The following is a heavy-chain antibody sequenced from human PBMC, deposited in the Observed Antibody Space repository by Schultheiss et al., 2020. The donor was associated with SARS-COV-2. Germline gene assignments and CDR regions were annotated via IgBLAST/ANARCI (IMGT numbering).Heavy chain of an antibody. CDR2: IYTTGST. Sequence: SQTLSLTCTVSGGSISNYYWSWIRQPAGKGLEWIGRIYTTGSTNYNPSLKSRVTMSVDTSKNQLSLKLSSVTAADTAVYYCARGLAYCGGDCYRLWGQGTLVTVSS. CDR1: GGSISNYY. V-gene: IGHV4-4*07. J-gene: IGHJ4*02. CDR3: ARGLAYCGGDCYRL. D-gene: IGHD2-21*01.